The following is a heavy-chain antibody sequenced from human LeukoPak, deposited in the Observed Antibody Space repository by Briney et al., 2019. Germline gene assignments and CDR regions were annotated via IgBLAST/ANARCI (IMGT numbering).Heavy chain of an antibody. J-gene: IGHJ3*02. D-gene: IGHD4/OR15-4a*01. CDR3: AAPSPGLTFDI. CDR2: ISSSGSTI. Sequence: GGSLRLSCAASGFTFSDYYMSWIRQAPGKGLEWVSYISSSGSTIYYADSVKGRFTISRDNAKNSLYLQMHSLRAEDTAVYYCAAPSPGLTFDIRGQGTMVTVSS. V-gene: IGHV3-11*04. CDR1: GFTFSDYY.